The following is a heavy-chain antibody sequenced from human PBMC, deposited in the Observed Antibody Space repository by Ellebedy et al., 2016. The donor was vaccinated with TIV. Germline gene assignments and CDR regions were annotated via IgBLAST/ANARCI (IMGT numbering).Heavy chain of an antibody. J-gene: IGHJ5*02. D-gene: IGHD3-22*01. CDR3: AREASGYYSPNNRFDP. CDR1: GGSISSYY. CDR2: IYYSGST. V-gene: IGHV4-59*01. Sequence: SETLSLTXTVSGGSISSYYWSWIRQPPGKGLEWIGYIYYSGSTNYNPSLKSRVTISVDTSKNQFSLKLSSVTAADTAVYYCAREASGYYSPNNRFDPWGQGTLVTVSS.